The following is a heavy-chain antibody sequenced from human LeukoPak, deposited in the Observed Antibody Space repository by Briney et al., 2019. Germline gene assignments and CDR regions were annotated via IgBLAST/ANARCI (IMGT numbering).Heavy chain of an antibody. J-gene: IGHJ4*02. CDR2: INSDGSST. Sequence: PGGSLRLSCAASGFTFSSYWMHWVRQAPGKGLVWVSRINSDGSSTSYVDSVKGRLTISRDNAKNTLYLQMNSLRVEDTAVYYCARGDGYAQRDWGQGTLVTVPS. V-gene: IGHV3-74*01. CDR1: GFTFSSYW. D-gene: IGHD5-12*01. CDR3: ARGDGYAQRD.